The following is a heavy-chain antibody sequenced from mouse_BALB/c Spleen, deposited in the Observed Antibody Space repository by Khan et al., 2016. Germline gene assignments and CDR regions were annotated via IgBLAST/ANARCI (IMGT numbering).Heavy chain of an antibody. CDR1: GYRLTSDW. V-gene: IGHV1-5*01. CDR2: NFPGNSDN. CDR3: TNDYGRTDVLHS. Sequence: VQLQQSGTVLARPGASVNMSCKASGYRLTSDWTHCGIRKLGPGLVWIGANFPGNSDNRYNQTLKGKVKLTPVTSDSTSYMELSSLTTADSAVYYGTNDYGRTDVLHSWGQGTSLTVSS. D-gene: IGHD1-2*01. J-gene: IGHJ4*01.